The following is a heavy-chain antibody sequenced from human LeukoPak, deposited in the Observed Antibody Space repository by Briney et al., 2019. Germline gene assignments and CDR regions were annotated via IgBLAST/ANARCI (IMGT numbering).Heavy chain of an antibody. CDR2: IRYDGSNK. V-gene: IGHV3-30*02. Sequence: PGGSLRLSCAASGFTFSSYSMNWVRQAPGKGLEWVAFIRYDGSNKYYADSVKGRFTISRDNSKNTLYLQMNSLRSDDTAVYYCARNLSPWGDSGYYFYWGQGTLVTVSS. D-gene: IGHD3-22*01. CDR1: GFTFSSYS. CDR3: ARNLSPWGDSGYYFY. J-gene: IGHJ4*02.